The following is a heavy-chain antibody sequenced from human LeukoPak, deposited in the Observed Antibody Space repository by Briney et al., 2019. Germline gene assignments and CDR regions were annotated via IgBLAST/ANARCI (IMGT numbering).Heavy chain of an antibody. V-gene: IGHV3-7*01. Sequence: GGSLRLSCVGSGFTFSRYWLNWVRQAPEKGLEWVANIKQDGSEKYYVDSVKGRFTISRDNAKDSLYLHMNSLRADDTALYYCARDKIVGPTTLDHWGQGTLVTVSS. CDR1: GFTFSRYW. J-gene: IGHJ4*02. D-gene: IGHD1-26*01. CDR2: IKQDGSEK. CDR3: ARDKIVGPTTLDH.